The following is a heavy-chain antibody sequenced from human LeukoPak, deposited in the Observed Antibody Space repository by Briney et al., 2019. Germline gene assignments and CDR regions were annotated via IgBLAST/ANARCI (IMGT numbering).Heavy chain of an antibody. Sequence: PGGSLRLSCAASGFTFSSYGMSWVRQAPGKGLEWVSAISGSGGSTYYADSVKGRFTISRDNSKNTLYLQMNSLRAEDTAVYYCASLYSSGWYEGDYWGQGTPVTVSS. D-gene: IGHD6-19*01. V-gene: IGHV3-23*01. CDR1: GFTFSSYG. CDR2: ISGSGGST. J-gene: IGHJ4*02. CDR3: ASLYSSGWYEGDY.